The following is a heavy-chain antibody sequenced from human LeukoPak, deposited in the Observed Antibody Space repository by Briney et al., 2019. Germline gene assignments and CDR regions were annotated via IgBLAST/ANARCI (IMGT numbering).Heavy chain of an antibody. CDR2: INHSGST. J-gene: IGHJ6*03. CDR1: GGSFSGYY. V-gene: IGHV4-34*01. CDR3: ARRSYYYYHMDV. Sequence: PSETLSLTCAVYGGSFSGYYWSWIRQPPGKGLEWIGEINHSGSTNYNPSLKSRVTISVDTSKNQFSLKLSSVTAADTAVYYCARRSYYYYHMDVWGKGTTVTVSS.